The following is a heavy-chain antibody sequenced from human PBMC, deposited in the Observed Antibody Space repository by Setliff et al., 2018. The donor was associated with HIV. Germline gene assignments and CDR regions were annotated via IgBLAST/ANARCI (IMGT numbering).Heavy chain of an antibody. Sequence: SETLSLTCVVSGDSISRSRYYWGWIRQPPGKGLEWIGSFYYSGSTSYNPSLKSRVTISGDTSKNQVSLRLSSVTAADTAVYYCARDLGSAYSYAQGRFDPWGQGTLVTVSS. D-gene: IGHD5-18*01. V-gene: IGHV4-39*02. CDR2: FYYSGST. J-gene: IGHJ5*02. CDR3: ARDLGSAYSYAQGRFDP. CDR1: GDSISRSRYY.